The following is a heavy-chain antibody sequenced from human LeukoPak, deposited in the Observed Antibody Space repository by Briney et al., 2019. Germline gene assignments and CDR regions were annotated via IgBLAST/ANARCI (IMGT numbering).Heavy chain of an antibody. D-gene: IGHD2-2*01. V-gene: IGHV3-23*01. Sequence: GVSLRLSCAASGFTFSSYAMSWVRQAPGKGLEWVSAISGSGGSTYYADSVKGRFTISRDNSKNTLYLQMNSLRAEDTAVYYCAKDLVVVPAAMGYCYYGMDVWGQGTTVTVSS. CDR3: AKDLVVVPAAMGYCYYGMDV. CDR2: ISGSGGST. J-gene: IGHJ6*02. CDR1: GFTFSSYA.